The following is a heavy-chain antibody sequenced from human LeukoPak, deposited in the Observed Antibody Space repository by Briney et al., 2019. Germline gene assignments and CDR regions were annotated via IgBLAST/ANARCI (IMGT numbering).Heavy chain of an antibody. CDR3: AREVSGSYRPVY. CDR1: GGSISSSSYY. D-gene: IGHD1-26*01. V-gene: IGHV4-39*07. Sequence: PSETLSLTCTVSGGSISSSSYYWGWIRQPPGKGLEWIGSIYYSGSTYYNPSLKSRVTISVDTSKNQFSLKLSSVTAADTAVYYCAREVSGSYRPVYWGQGTLVTVSS. CDR2: IYYSGST. J-gene: IGHJ4*02.